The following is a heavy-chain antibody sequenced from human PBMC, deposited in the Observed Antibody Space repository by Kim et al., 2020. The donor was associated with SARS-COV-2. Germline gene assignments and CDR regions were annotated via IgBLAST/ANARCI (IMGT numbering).Heavy chain of an antibody. CDR3: ARSVGAPTKIDY. D-gene: IGHD1-26*01. Sequence: GGSLRLSCAASGFTFSSYAMSWVRQAPGKGLEWVSAISGSGGSTYYADSVKGRFTISRDNSKNTLYLQMNSLRAEDTAVYYCARSVGAPTKIDYWGQGTLVTVSS. J-gene: IGHJ4*02. CDR2: ISGSGGST. V-gene: IGHV3-23*01. CDR1: GFTFSSYA.